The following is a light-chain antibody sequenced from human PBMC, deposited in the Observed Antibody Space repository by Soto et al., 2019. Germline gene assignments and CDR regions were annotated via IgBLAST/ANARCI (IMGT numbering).Light chain of an antibody. CDR2: DAS. CDR3: QQRSNWPVT. CDR1: QSVSSY. V-gene: IGKV3-11*01. J-gene: IGKJ5*01. Sequence: EIVLTQSPATLSLSPGERATLSCRARQSVSSYLAWYQQKPGQAPRLLIYDASNRATGIPARFSGSGSGTDVTLTLSSLEPEDFAVYYCQQRSNWPVTFGQGTRLEMK.